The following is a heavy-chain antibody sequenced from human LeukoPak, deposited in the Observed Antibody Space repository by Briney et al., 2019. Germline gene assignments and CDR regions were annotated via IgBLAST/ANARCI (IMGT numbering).Heavy chain of an antibody. Sequence: GGSLRLSCAASGFTFSSYGMSWVRQAPGKGLVWVSRINEDGSTSNYADSVKGRSTIFRDNAKNTLYLQMNSLRAEDTAVYYCVRDLGGRSGHWGQGTLVTVSS. CDR2: INEDGSTS. D-gene: IGHD1-26*01. J-gene: IGHJ4*02. CDR3: VRDLGGRSGH. CDR1: GFTFSSYG. V-gene: IGHV3-74*01.